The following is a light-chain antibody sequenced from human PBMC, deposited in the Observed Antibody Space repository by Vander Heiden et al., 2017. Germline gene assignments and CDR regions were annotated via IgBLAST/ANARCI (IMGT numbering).Light chain of an antibody. J-gene: IGKJ4*01. Sequence: PGTLSLSPGERATLSCRASQSVSSSYLAWYQQKPGQAPRLLIYGASSRATGIPDRFSGSGSGTDFTLTISRLEPEDFAVYYCQQEGRSPLTFGGGTKVEIK. V-gene: IGKV3-20*01. CDR1: QSVSSSY. CDR2: GAS. CDR3: QQEGRSPLT.